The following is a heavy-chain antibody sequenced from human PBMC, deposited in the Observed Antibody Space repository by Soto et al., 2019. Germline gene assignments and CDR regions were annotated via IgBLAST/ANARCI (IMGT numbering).Heavy chain of an antibody. CDR3: ARGSGFSYGPLDY. V-gene: IGHV3-74*01. D-gene: IGHD5-18*01. CDR2: INSDGSST. CDR1: GFTFSNYW. J-gene: IGHJ4*02. Sequence: GGSLRLSCAASGFTFSNYWMNWVRQVPGKGLVWVSRINSDGSSTSYADSVKGRFAISRDNAKNTLYLQMNSLRAEDTAVYYCARGSGFSYGPLDYWGQGT.